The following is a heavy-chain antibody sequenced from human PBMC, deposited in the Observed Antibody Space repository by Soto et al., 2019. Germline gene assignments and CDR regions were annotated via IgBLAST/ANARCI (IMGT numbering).Heavy chain of an antibody. J-gene: IGHJ4*02. V-gene: IGHV3-33*01. CDR3: ARVFDTSGLAY. CDR2: IRSDGSK. D-gene: IGHD3-22*01. CDR1: GFTFSSHG. Sequence: QVQLVESGGGVVQPGRSLGLSCVASGFTFSSHGMHWVRQAPGKGLEWVAGIRSDGSKNYADSVKGRFTISRDSSKNTGILQMDSLRGEDMALYFCARVFDTSGLAYWGQGTLVTVSP.